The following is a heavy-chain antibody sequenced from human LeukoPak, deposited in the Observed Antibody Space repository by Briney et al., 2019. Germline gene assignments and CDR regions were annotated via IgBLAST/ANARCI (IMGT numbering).Heavy chain of an antibody. CDR3: ARVNGRGSYYDYYYYGMDV. V-gene: IGHV4-59*01. CDR2: IYYSGST. J-gene: IGHJ6*02. CDR1: GGSISSYY. D-gene: IGHD1-26*01. Sequence: NPSETLSLTCTVSGGSISSYYWSWIRQPPGKGLEWIGYIYYSGSTNYNPSLKSRVTISVDTSKNQFSLKLSSVTAADTAVYYCARVNGRGSYYDYYYYGMDVWGQGTTVTVSS.